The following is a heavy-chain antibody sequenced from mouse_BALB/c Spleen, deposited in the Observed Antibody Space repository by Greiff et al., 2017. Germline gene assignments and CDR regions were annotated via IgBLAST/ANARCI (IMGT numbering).Heavy chain of an antibody. Sequence: EVHLVESGGGLVQPGGSRKLSCAASGFTFSSFGMHWVRQAPEKGLEWVAYISSGSSTIYYADTVKGRFTISRDNPKNTLFLQMTSLRSEDTAMYYCAREFAYWGQGTLVTVSA. V-gene: IGHV5-17*02. CDR1: GFTFSSFG. CDR2: ISSGSSTI. J-gene: IGHJ3*01. CDR3: AREFAY.